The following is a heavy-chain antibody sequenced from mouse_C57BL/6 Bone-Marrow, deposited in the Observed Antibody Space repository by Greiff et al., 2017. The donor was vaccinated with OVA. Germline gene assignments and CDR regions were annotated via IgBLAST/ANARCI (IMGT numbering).Heavy chain of an antibody. CDR3: ARGLLPWFAY. D-gene: IGHD2-3*01. CDR1: GFTFSSYG. CDR2: ISSGGSYT. J-gene: IGHJ3*01. V-gene: IGHV5-6*01. Sequence: EVQGVESGGDLVKPGGSLKLSCAASGFTFSSYGMSWVRQTPDKRLEWVATISSGGSYTYYPDSVKGRFTISRDNAKNTLYLQMSSLKSEDTAMYYCARGLLPWFAYWGQGTLVTVSA.